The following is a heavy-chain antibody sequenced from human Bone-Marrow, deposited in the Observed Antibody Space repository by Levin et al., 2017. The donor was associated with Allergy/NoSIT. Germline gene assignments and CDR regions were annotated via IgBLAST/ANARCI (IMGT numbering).Heavy chain of an antibody. CDR3: ARDQFRRATIGARWFDP. V-gene: IGHV3-7*01. CDR2: IKEDGSEK. Sequence: GESLKISCAASGFTFSNSWMSWVRQAPGKGLEWVANIKEDGSEKYYVDSVKGRFTISRDNAKNSLFVQMNSLRVEDTAVYSCARDQFRRATIGARWFDPWGQGTLVTVSS. D-gene: IGHD5-24*01. CDR1: GFTFSNSW. J-gene: IGHJ5*02.